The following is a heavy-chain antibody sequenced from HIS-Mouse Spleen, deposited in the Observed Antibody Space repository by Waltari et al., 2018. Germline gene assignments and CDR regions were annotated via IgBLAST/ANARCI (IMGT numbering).Heavy chain of an antibody. CDR1: GGSISSSSYY. J-gene: IGHJ2*01. CDR3: AREIPYSSSWYDWYFDL. D-gene: IGHD6-13*01. CDR2: IDYSGST. V-gene: IGHV4-39*07. Sequence: QLQLQESGPGLVKPSETLSLTCTVSGGSISSSSYYLGWIRQPPGKGLEWIGCIDYSGSTYYNPSLKSRVTISVDTSKNQFSLKLSSVTAADTAVYYCAREIPYSSSWYDWYFDLWGRGTLVTVSS.